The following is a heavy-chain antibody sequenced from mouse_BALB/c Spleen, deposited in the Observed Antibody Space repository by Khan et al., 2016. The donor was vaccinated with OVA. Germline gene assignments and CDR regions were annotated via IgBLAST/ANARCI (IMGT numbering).Heavy chain of an antibody. Sequence: QIQLVQSGPELKKPGETVKISCKASGYTFTNYGMNWVKQAPGKGLKWMGWINTYSGEPTYADDFKGRFAFSLETSASTAYLQINNLKDEDTATYSCVREGHWCFDVWGAGTTVTVSS. D-gene: IGHD3-3*01. CDR3: VREGHWCFDV. CDR1: GYTFTNYG. CDR2: INTYSGEP. J-gene: IGHJ1*01. V-gene: IGHV9-3-1*01.